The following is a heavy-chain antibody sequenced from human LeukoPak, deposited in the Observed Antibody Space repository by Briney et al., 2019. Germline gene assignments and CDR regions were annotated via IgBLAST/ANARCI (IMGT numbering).Heavy chain of an antibody. V-gene: IGHV3-48*04. CDR1: GFTSSSYS. CDR2: ISSSSSTI. CDR3: ARGIAAAGDHDAFDI. D-gene: IGHD6-13*01. J-gene: IGHJ3*02. Sequence: PGGSLRLSCAASGFTSSSYSMNWVRQAPGKGLEWVSYISSSSSTIYYADSVKGRFTISRDNAKNSLYLQMNSLRAEDTAVYYCARGIAAAGDHDAFDIWGQGTMVTVSS.